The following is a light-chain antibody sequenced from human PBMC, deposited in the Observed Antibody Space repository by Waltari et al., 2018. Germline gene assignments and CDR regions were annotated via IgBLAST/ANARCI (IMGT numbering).Light chain of an antibody. V-gene: IGLV1-47*01. CDR3: AAGDDTLSGVV. J-gene: IGLJ2*01. CDR1: SSNIGSNY. CDR2: RNN. Sequence: QSVLTQPPSGSGTPGQRVTISCSGSSSNIGSNYVSWYQQLPGTAPRLLIDRNNRRPSGVPDRFSGSKSGTSASLAISGLRSDDEADYYCAAGDDTLSGVVFGGGTKLTVL.